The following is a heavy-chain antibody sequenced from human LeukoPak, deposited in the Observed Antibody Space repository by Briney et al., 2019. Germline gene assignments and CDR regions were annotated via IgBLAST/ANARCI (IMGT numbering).Heavy chain of an antibody. Sequence: ASVKVSCKASGYTFRSYYIHWVRQAPGQGLEWIGFINPSIGRTAYGPRFQGRVTMTSDASTSTAYMELSSLRSEDTAVFFCARGLGYFVSGTHWDDAFDIWGERTMVTVSS. V-gene: IGHV1-46*01. D-gene: IGHD3-10*01. J-gene: IGHJ3*02. CDR1: GYTFRSYY. CDR2: INPSIGRT. CDR3: ARGLGYFVSGTHWDDAFDI.